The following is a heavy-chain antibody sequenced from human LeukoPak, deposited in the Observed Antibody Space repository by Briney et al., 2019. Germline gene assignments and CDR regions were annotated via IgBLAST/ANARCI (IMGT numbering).Heavy chain of an antibody. CDR1: GFTFSDYY. J-gene: IGHJ6*02. CDR2: ISSSSSYT. V-gene: IGHV3-11*06. D-gene: IGHD3-22*01. Sequence: PGGSLGLSCAASGFTFSDYYMSWIRQAPGKGLEWVSYISSSSSYTNYADSVKGRFTISRDNAKNSLYLQMNSLRAEDTAVYYCARASADSSGYYYYYYGMDVWGQGTTVTVSS. CDR3: ARASADSSGYYYYYYGMDV.